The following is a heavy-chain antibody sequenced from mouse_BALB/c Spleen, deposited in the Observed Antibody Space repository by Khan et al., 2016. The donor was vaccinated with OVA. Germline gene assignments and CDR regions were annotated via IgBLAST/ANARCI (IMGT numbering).Heavy chain of an antibody. Sequence: QVQLQQSGAELARPGASVKMSCKASGYTFTSYTIHWIKLRPGQGLEWIGYINPSNGYTNYNQKFKDKATLTADKSSTTAYMQLSSLTSDDSAVYNRVRDRAHLRNHGWFAYRGLGTLVTVSA. J-gene: IGHJ3*01. CDR3: VRDRAHLRNHGWFAY. V-gene: IGHV1-4*01. CDR1: GYTFTSYT. D-gene: IGHD3-1*01. CDR2: INPSNGYT.